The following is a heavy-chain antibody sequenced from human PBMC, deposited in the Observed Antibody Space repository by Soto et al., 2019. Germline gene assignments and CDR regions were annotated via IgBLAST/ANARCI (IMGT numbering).Heavy chain of an antibody. D-gene: IGHD7-27*01. V-gene: IGHV3-9*01. J-gene: IGHJ3*02. CDR3: AKDTPKWGSILNDAFDI. CDR2: ISWNSGSI. CDR1: GFTFDDYA. Sequence: GGSLRLSCAASGFTFDDYAMHWVRQAPGKGLEWVSGISWNSGSIGYADSVKGRFTISRDNAKNSLYLQMNSLRAEDTALYYCAKDTPKWGSILNDAFDIWGQGTMVTVSS.